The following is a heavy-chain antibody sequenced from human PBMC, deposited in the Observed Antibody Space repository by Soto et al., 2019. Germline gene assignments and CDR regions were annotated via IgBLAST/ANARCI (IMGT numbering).Heavy chain of an antibody. D-gene: IGHD3-16*01. J-gene: IGHJ4*02. CDR2: INPSGGST. CDR3: ARSLTGGGGKDY. Sequence: QVQLVQSGAEVKKPGASVKVSCKASGYTFTIYYMHWVRQAPGQGLEWMGIINPSGGSTSYAQRFQGRVTMTRATSTSTGYMDLSSLISDDTAVYCCARSLTGGGGKDYWGQGTLVTVSS. CDR1: GYTFTIYY. V-gene: IGHV1-46*01.